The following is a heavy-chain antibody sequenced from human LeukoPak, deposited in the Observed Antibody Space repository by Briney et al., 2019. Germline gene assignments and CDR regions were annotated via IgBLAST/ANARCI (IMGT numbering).Heavy chain of an antibody. V-gene: IGHV3-30*06. CDR3: ARDPQPGVLSGPADR. J-gene: IGHJ5*02. D-gene: IGHD3-16*01. Sequence: QPGKSLTLSCEASGFTFSSYGMHWYRQAPGKALEWVAIISYDGSYENYGDSGKVRFTISRDNPKTTLYLQMNSPLTEDTAVYYCARDPQPGVLSGPADRWGQGTLVTVSS. CDR2: ISYDGSYE. CDR1: GFTFSSYG.